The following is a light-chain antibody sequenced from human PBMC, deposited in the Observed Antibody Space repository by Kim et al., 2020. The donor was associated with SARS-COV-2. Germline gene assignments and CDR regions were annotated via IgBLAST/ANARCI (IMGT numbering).Light chain of an antibody. Sequence: SYELTQPLSLSLVPGQTARITCGVNNIGPRTVHWYQQKPGLAPVLVIYDDSDRPSGIPERFSGSNSGNTATLTISRVEAGDEADYYCQVWDSSTDQPVVFGGGTQLTVL. J-gene: IGLJ2*01. CDR1: NIGPRT. CDR3: QVWDSSTDQPVV. V-gene: IGLV3-21*02. CDR2: DDS.